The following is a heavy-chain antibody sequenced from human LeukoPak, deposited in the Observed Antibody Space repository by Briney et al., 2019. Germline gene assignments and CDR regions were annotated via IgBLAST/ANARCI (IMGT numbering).Heavy chain of an antibody. Sequence: PGGSLRLSCAASGFTFSDYYMSWIRQGPGKGLEGVSYIRSSGSTIYYADSVKGRFTISRDNAKNSLYLQMNSLRAEDTAVYYCASSGWYAVDIWGQGTMVTVSS. D-gene: IGHD6-19*01. CDR2: IRSSGSTI. CDR1: GFTFSDYY. V-gene: IGHV3-11*04. J-gene: IGHJ3*02. CDR3: ASSGWYAVDI.